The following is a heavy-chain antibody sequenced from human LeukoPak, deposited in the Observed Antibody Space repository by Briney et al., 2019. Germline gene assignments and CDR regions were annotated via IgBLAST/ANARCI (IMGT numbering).Heavy chain of an antibody. D-gene: IGHD1-14*01. V-gene: IGHV3-21*01. CDR3: ARDRGRNSFDY. J-gene: IGHJ4*02. Sequence: GGSLRLSCAASGFTLSSYSMNWVRQAPGEGLEWVSSISRSSAYIYYADSVKGRFTISRDNAKNSLYLQLTSLRAEDTALYYCARDRGRNSFDYWGQGTLVSVSS. CDR2: ISRSSAYI. CDR1: GFTLSSYS.